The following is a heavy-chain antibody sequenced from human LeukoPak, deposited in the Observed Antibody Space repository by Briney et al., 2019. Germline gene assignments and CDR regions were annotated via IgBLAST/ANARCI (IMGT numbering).Heavy chain of an antibody. CDR1: GYTFTANY. V-gene: IGHV1-2*02. Sequence: ASVKVSCKTSGYTFTANYMQWVRQAPGQGLEWVGWLNPNSGATKYAQKFQGRVTMTRDTSINTAYMGLSRLTSDDTAIYYCARYRCKTTSGCEDTDAFDTWGQGTMVTVSS. CDR2: LNPNSGAT. D-gene: IGHD2/OR15-2a*01. J-gene: IGHJ3*02. CDR3: ARYRCKTTSGCEDTDAFDT.